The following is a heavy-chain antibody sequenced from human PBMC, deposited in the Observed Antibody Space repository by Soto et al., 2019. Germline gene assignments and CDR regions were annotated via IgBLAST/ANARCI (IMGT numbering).Heavy chain of an antibody. Sequence: QVQLVQAGAEVKKPGSSVKVSCKASGGTFSSFAISWVRQAPGQGLEWMGGIIPIFGTTNYAQKFQGRVTITADESTSTAYMEVTTLRSEDTAVYYCARDRDHTYDYWGQGTRVNVSS. V-gene: IGHV1-69*01. CDR1: GGTFSSFA. J-gene: IGHJ4*02. CDR2: IIPIFGTT. CDR3: ARDRDHTYDY.